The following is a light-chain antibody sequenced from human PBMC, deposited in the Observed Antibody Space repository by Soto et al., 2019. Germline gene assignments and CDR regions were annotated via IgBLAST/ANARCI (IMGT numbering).Light chain of an antibody. CDR2: AAS. J-gene: IGKJ5*01. CDR1: QDISNY. V-gene: IGKV1-17*03. Sequence: DIQMTQSPSAMSASVGDRVTITCRASQDISNYLAWFQQKPGKGPKRLIYAASSLQSGVPSRFSGSGSGTDFTLTISSLQPEDFATYYCQQANSFPLAFGQGTRPEIK. CDR3: QQANSFPLA.